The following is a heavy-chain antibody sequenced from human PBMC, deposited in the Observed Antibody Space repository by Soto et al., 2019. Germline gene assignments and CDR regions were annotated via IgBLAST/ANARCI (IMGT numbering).Heavy chain of an antibody. CDR3: AMVDVYVTTSPQDV. Sequence: QVQLVQSGAEVKNPGASVKVSCKASGYTFTRYGIGWARQAPGQGLEWMGWINTYNGNTNYAKNVQGRVTLTTDTYTSKAYMELRSLRSNDTAIYYCAMVDVYVTTSPQDVWGQGTTVIVSS. CDR2: INTYNGNT. D-gene: IGHD3-16*01. V-gene: IGHV1-18*01. CDR1: GYTFTRYG. J-gene: IGHJ6*02.